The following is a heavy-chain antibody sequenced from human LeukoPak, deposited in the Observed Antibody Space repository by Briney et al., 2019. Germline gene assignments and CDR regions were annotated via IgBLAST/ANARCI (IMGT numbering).Heavy chain of an antibody. V-gene: IGHV1-2*02. J-gene: IGHJ6*03. CDR1: GYTFTSYD. D-gene: IGHD3-10*01. Sequence: ASVKVSCKASGYTFTSYDINWVRQATGQGLEWMGWINPNSGGTNYAQKFQGRVTMTRDTSISTAYMELSRLRSDDTAVYYCARERGHYYYYMDVWGKGTTVTVSS. CDR2: INPNSGGT. CDR3: ARERGHYYYYMDV.